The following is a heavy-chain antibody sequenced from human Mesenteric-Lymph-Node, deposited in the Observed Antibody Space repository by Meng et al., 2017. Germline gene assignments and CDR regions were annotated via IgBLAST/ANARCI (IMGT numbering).Heavy chain of an antibody. D-gene: IGHD3-16*02. CDR1: GGSLSDYC. J-gene: IGHJ5*02. Sequence: QVPLLRLGPGPLEPSETLSLPCAVYGGSLSDYCCHWSRQLPGKGLEWIGEVKHSKSTDYNPSLKSRITISLDTSKNQFSLKLSSVTAADTAVYYCAGGLMITFGGVIVGHPWGQGTLVTVSS. CDR3: AGGLMITFGGVIVGHP. CDR2: VKHSKST. V-gene: IGHV4-34*01.